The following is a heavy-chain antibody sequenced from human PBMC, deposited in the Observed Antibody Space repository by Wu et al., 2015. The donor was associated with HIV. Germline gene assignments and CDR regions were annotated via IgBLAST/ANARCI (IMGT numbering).Heavy chain of an antibody. CDR2: FDPKNGET. Sequence: QVHLGQSGTEVKKPGAVSEGLLQGFRIHLSKLSMHWVRQAPGKGLEWLGGFDPKNGETIYAQTFKGRVTMTDDTSTDTAYMELSSLRSDDTAVYYCATGLFSYAFDIWGQGTMVTVSS. V-gene: IGHV1-24*01. CDR1: IHLSKLS. J-gene: IGHJ3*02. CDR3: ATGLFSYAFDI.